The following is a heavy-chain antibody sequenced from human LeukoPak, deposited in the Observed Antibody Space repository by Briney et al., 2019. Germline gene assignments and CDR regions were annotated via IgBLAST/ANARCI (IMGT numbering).Heavy chain of an antibody. D-gene: IGHD1-26*01. CDR2: ISGSGGST. CDR3: AKVIPVQWELPSDHY. Sequence: GGSLRLSCTASGFTFSSYAMSWVRQAPGKGLEWVSAISGSGGSTYYADSVKGRFTISRDNSKNTLYLQMNRLRAEDTAVYYCAKVIPVQWELPSDHYWGQGTLVTVFS. V-gene: IGHV3-23*01. CDR1: GFTFSSYA. J-gene: IGHJ4*02.